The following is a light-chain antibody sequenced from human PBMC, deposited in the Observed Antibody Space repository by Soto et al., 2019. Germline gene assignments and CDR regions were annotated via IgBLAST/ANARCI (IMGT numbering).Light chain of an antibody. CDR2: AAS. CDR3: QQANSFPLT. Sequence: DIQMTQSPSSVSASVGDRVTITCRASQGISSWLAWYQRKPGKAPKLLNYAASSLQSGVPSRFSGSGSGTDFTLTISSLQPEDFATYYCQQANSFPLTFGGGTKVEIK. J-gene: IGKJ4*01. CDR1: QGISSW. V-gene: IGKV1-12*01.